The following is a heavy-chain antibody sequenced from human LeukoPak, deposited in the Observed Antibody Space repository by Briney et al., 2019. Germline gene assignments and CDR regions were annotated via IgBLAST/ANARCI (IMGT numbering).Heavy chain of an antibody. CDR2: IYYSGST. Sequence: SETLSLTCTVSGGSVSSSSYYWGWIRQPPGKGLEWIGSIYYSGSTYYNPSLKSRVTISVDTSKNQFSLKLSSVTAADTAVYYCARSRGGAWFDPWGQGTLVTVSS. CDR1: GGSVSSSSYY. D-gene: IGHD3-10*01. V-gene: IGHV4-39*07. J-gene: IGHJ5*02. CDR3: ARSRGGAWFDP.